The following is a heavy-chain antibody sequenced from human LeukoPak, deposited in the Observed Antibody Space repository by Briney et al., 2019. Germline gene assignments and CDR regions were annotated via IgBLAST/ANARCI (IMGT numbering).Heavy chain of an antibody. V-gene: IGHV1-46*01. CDR3: ARVRDGYNDAYDI. CDR1: GYTFTSYY. CDR2: INPSGGST. J-gene: IGHJ3*02. Sequence: ASVKVSCKASGYTFTSYYMHWVRQAPGQGREWMGIINPSGGSTSYAQKFQGRVTMTRDMSTSTVYMELSSLRSEDTAVYYCARVRDGYNDAYDIWGQGTMVTVPS. D-gene: IGHD5-24*01.